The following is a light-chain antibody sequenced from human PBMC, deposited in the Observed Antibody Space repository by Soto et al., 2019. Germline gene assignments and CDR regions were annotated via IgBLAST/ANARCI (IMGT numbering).Light chain of an antibody. J-gene: IGLJ3*02. Sequence: QAVVTQEPSFSVSPGRTVTLTCGLSSGSVSTSYYPSWYQQTPGQAPRTLIYSTNTRSSGVPDRFSGSILGNNAALTITGAQADDESYYYCVLYMGSGISVFGGGTKLTVL. CDR3: VLYMGSGISV. V-gene: IGLV8-61*01. CDR2: STN. CDR1: SGSVSTSYY.